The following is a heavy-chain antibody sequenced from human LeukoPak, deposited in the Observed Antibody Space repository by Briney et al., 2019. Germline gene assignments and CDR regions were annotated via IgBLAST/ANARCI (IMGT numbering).Heavy chain of an antibody. Sequence: GGSLRLSCAASGFIFTNYFMSWVRQAPGKGLEWVAGIKHDGSEKYYVDSVRGRFTISRDNTMNSLYLQMSSLRAEDTAVYYCATDRGWRTSGYYLYYFEYWGQGTLVTYSS. V-gene: IGHV3-7*01. CDR2: IKHDGSEK. CDR1: GFIFTNYF. CDR3: ATDRGWRTSGYYLYYFEY. J-gene: IGHJ4*02. D-gene: IGHD3-3*01.